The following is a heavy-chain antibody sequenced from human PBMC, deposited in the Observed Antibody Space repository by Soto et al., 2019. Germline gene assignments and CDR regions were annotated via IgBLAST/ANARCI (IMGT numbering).Heavy chain of an antibody. Sequence: EEQLLESGGGLIQPGGSLRLACAASGFTFSSYAMTWVRQAPGKGLEWVSSISFSDGGTYYADSVKGRLTISRDNSKNTLFLQMNSLRVEDTAVYDCVKDDRILGRRYFDLWGRGTRVTVSS. CDR1: GFTFSSYA. J-gene: IGHJ2*01. V-gene: IGHV3-23*01. D-gene: IGHD2-15*01. CDR2: ISFSDGGT. CDR3: VKDDRILGRRYFDL.